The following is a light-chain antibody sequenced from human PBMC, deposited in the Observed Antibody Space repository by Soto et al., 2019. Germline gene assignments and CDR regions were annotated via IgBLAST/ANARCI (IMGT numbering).Light chain of an antibody. V-gene: IGKV1-39*01. CDR2: GAS. CDR1: LTIGHS. CDR3: QQTYNLPRT. J-gene: IGKJ1*01. Sequence: DIQMTQSPSSLSASVGDRVTITCRASLTIGHSLSWFQQKAGKPPTLLIYGASALQRGVPARFSGSGSGTEFTLTTNKMQREDFATYDCQQTYNLPRTFGQGTKV.